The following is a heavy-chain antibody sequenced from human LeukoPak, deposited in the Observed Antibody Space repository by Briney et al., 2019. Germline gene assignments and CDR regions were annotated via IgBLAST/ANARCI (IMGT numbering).Heavy chain of an antibody. CDR3: ARANPVLMVSKYFQH. V-gene: IGHV3-30*04. D-gene: IGHD2-8*01. CDR2: VFFDGTIQ. Sequence: GGSLRLSCAASGFTFSNYAMHWVRQAPGKGLEWVAVVFFDGTIQYYADAVKGRFTISRENSKNTLYLQMNSLRAEDTAVYYXARANPVLMVSKYFQHWGQGTLVTVSS. J-gene: IGHJ1*01. CDR1: GFTFSNYA.